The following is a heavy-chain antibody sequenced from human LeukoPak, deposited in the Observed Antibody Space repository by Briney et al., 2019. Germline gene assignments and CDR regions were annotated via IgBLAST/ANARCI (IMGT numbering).Heavy chain of an antibody. D-gene: IGHD3-22*01. CDR2: SGST. CDR1: GYSISSGYY. Sequence: SETLSLTCTVSGYSISSGYYWGWIRQPPGKGLEWIGSGSTYYNPSLKSRVTISVDTSKNQFSLKLSSVTAADTAVYYCARNAYYYDSSGYYAAGYWYFDLWGRGTLVTVSS. CDR3: ARNAYYYDSSGYYAAGYWYFDL. V-gene: IGHV4-38-2*02. J-gene: IGHJ2*01.